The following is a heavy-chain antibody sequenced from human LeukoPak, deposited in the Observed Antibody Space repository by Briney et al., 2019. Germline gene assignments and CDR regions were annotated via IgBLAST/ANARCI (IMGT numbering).Heavy chain of an antibody. CDR2: ISAYNGNT. CDR3: ARDPGYCSGGSCYSPYYFDY. J-gene: IGHJ4*02. CDR1: GYTFTSYG. V-gene: IGHV1-18*01. D-gene: IGHD2-15*01. Sequence: ASVKVSCKASGYTFTSYGISWVRQAPGQGLEWMGWISAYNGNTNYAQKLQGRVTMTTDTSTSTAYMELRSLRSDDTAVYYCARDPGYCSGGSCYSPYYFDYWGQGTLVTVSS.